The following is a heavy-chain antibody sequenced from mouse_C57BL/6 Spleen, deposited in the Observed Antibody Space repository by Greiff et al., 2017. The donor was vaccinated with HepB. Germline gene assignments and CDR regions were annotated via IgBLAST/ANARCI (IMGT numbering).Heavy chain of an antibody. CDR1: GYAFSSYW. CDR3: AREGIGTTVVEGY. V-gene: IGHV1-80*01. CDR2: IYPGDGDT. Sequence: VQLQQSGAELVKPGASVKISCKASGYAFSSYWMNWVKQRPGQGLEWIGQIYPGDGDTNYNGKFKGKATLTADKSSSTAYMQLSSLTAEDSAVCCCAREGIGTTVVEGYWGQGTTLTVSS. D-gene: IGHD1-1*01. J-gene: IGHJ2*01.